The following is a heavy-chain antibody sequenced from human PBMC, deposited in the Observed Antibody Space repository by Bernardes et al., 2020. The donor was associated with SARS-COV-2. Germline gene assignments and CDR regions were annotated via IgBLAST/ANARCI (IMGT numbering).Heavy chain of an antibody. V-gene: IGHV1-18*04. Sequence: ASVKVSCKASGYTFTNYYINWVRQAPGQGLEWMGWISAYNDDTNYAQRLQGRVTMTTDTSTSTAYMELRSLRSDDTAVYYCAREYIVVVPAAMPSYYYYGMDVWGQGTTVNVSS. CDR1: GYTFTNYY. CDR2: ISAYNDDT. D-gene: IGHD2-2*01. J-gene: IGHJ6*02. CDR3: AREYIVVVPAAMPSYYYYGMDV.